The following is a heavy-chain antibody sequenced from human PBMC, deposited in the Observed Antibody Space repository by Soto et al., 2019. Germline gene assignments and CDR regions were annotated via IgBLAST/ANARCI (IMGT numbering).Heavy chain of an antibody. CDR3: ARGRTVSTYSRYWDSVWYFDL. J-gene: IGHJ2*01. CDR1: GGSFSGYY. V-gene: IGHV4-34*01. D-gene: IGHD6-13*01. Sequence: QAQLQQWGAGLLKPSETLSLTCAVYGGSFSGYYWSWIRQPPGKGLEWIGEINDSGSTNYNPSLKSRVTISVDTSKNQFSLKLSSVNAADMAVYYCARGRTVSTYSRYWDSVWYFDLWGRGTLVTVS. CDR2: INDSGST.